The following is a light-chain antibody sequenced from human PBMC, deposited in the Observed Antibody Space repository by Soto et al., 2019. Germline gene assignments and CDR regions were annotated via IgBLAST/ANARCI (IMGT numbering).Light chain of an antibody. CDR3: QQYDNWLWT. CDR1: QSISGT. CDR2: GAS. V-gene: IGKV3-15*01. J-gene: IGKJ1*01. Sequence: VLTQSPGALSLSKEGRATLSCRASQSISGTLAWYQQKPGQAPRLLIYGASTRAAGFPARFSGSGSGTDFTLTISSLQSEDFAVYYCQQYDNWLWTFGQGTKVDIK.